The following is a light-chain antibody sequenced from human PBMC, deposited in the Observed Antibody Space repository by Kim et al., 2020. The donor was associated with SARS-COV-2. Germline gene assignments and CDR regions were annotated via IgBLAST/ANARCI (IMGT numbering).Light chain of an antibody. CDR2: GAS. CDR3: QQYHNWPPWT. V-gene: IGKV3-15*01. CDR1: QSIRSN. J-gene: IGKJ1*01. Sequence: SQGEGVTLSCRASQSIRSNLAWYQQKSGQAPRLLIYGASTRATGVPLRFSGSGSGTEFTLTISSLQSEDFGIYYCQQYHNWPPWTFGQGTKVEIK.